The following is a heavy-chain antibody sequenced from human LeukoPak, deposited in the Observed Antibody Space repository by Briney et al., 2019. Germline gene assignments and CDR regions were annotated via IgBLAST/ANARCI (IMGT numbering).Heavy chain of an antibody. J-gene: IGHJ4*02. D-gene: IGHD2-2*01. Sequence: ASVKVSCKTSGYTFNSHGISWVRQAPGQGLEWMGWISPFPGDTQYAQKFHGRINMTTDTSTNTAHMELRSLRSDDTAIYYCARDIVVVPPGMNDYWGQGTLVTVSS. CDR2: ISPFPGDT. CDR1: GYTFNSHG. V-gene: IGHV1-18*01. CDR3: ARDIVVVPPGMNDY.